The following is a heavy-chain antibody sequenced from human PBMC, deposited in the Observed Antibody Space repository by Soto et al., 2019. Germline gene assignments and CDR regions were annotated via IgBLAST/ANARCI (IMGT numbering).Heavy chain of an antibody. CDR3: ARDSSTSVDGAFDI. CDR2: IWYDGSNK. V-gene: IGHV3-33*01. J-gene: IGHJ3*02. Sequence: GGSLRLSCAASGFTFSSYGMHWVRQAPGKGLEWVAVIWYDGSNKYYAYSVKGRFTISRDNSKNTLYLQMNSLGAEDTAVYYCARDSSTSVDGAFDIWGQGTMVTVSS. CDR1: GFTFSSYG. D-gene: IGHD2-2*01.